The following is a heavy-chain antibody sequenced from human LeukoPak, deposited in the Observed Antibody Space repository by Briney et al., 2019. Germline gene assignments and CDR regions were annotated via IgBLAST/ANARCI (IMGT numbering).Heavy chain of an antibody. J-gene: IGHJ4*02. CDR3: ARVGSGSYYKARPFDY. CDR1: GYTFTSYG. Sequence: GASVKVSCKASGYTFTSYGISWVRQAPGQGLEWMGWISAYNGNTNYAQKLQGRVTMTTDTSTSTAYMELRSLRSDDTAVYCCARVGSGSYYKARPFDYWGQGTLVTVSS. V-gene: IGHV1-18*01. CDR2: ISAYNGNT. D-gene: IGHD3-10*01.